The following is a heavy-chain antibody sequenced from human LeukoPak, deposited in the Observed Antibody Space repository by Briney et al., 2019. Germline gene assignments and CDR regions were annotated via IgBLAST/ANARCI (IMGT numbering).Heavy chain of an antibody. J-gene: IGHJ3*02. CDR2: IGTAGDT. D-gene: IGHD2-15*01. CDR3: ARVCSGGSCYFGAFDI. V-gene: IGHV3-13*01. Sequence: GGSLRLSCAASGFTFSSYDMHWVRQATGKGLEWVSAIGTAGDTYYPGSVKGRFTISRENAKNSLYLQMNSLRAGDTAVYYCARVCSGGSCYFGAFDIWGQGTMVTVSS. CDR1: GFTFSSYD.